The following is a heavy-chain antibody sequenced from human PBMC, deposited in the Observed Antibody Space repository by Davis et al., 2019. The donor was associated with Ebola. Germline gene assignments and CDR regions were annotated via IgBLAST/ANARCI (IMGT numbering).Heavy chain of an antibody. CDR1: GFTVSSNY. J-gene: IGHJ4*02. D-gene: IGHD6-13*01. Sequence: PGGSLRLSCAASGFTVSSNYMSWVRQAPGKGLEWVSAISGSGGSTYYADSVKGRFTISRDNSKNTLYLQMNSLRAEDTAVYYCAKTRGAAGTAYFDYWGQGTLVTVSS. CDR2: ISGSGGST. CDR3: AKTRGAAGTAYFDY. V-gene: IGHV3-23*01.